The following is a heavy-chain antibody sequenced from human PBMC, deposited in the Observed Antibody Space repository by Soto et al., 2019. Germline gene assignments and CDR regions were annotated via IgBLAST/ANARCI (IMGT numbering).Heavy chain of an antibody. CDR2: IYPGDSDT. CDR1: GYSFTSYW. CDR3: ARLAGTGNYYYYGMDV. J-gene: IGHJ6*02. Sequence: PGESLKISCKGSGYSFTSYWIGWVRQMPGKSLEWMGIIYPGDSDTRYSPSFQGQVTISADKSISTAYLQWGSLKASDTALFYCARLAGTGNYYYYGMDVWGQGTTVTVSS. V-gene: IGHV5-51*01. D-gene: IGHD6-19*01.